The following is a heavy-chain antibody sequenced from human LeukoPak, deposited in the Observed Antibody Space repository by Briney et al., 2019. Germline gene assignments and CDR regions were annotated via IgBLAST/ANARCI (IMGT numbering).Heavy chain of an antibody. CDR1: GFTFSSYW. V-gene: IGHV3-7*01. D-gene: IGHD4-11*01. CDR3: ARGLYSNYYYYYMDV. CDR2: IKQDGSEK. J-gene: IGHJ6*03. Sequence: GGSLRLSCAASGFTFSSYWMSWVRQAPGKGLEWVANIKQDGSEKYYVDSVKGRFTISRDNAKNSLYLQMNSLRDEDTAVYYCARGLYSNYYYYYMDVWGKGTTVTVSS.